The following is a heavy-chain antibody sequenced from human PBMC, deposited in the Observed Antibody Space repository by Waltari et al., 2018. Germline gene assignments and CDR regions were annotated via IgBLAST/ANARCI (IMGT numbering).Heavy chain of an antibody. Sequence: QVQLQQWGAGLLKPSETLSLTCAVYGGSFSGYYWSWIRQPPGKGLEWIGEINHSGSTNYNPSLKSRVTISVDTSKNQFSLKLSSVTAADTAVYYCARSRVAGSYYYYGMDVWGQGTTVTVSS. V-gene: IGHV4-34*01. CDR2: INHSGST. D-gene: IGHD6-19*01. CDR3: ARSRVAGSYYYYGMDV. J-gene: IGHJ6*02. CDR1: GGSFSGYY.